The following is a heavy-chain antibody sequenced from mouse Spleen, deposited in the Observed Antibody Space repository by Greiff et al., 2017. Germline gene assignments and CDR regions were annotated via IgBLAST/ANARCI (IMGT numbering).Heavy chain of an antibody. J-gene: IGHJ2*01. D-gene: IGHD1-1*01. Sequence: QVQLQQSGADLVKPGASVKLSCTASGYTFTSYWMHWVQQRPGQGLEWIGMIHPSSGSTNYNEKFKSKATLTVDKSSSTAYMQLSSLTSEDSAVYYCARHSSLGYWGQGTTRTVSS. CDR2: IHPSSGST. CDR3: ARHSSLGY. CDR1: GYTFTSYW. V-gene: IGHV1-64*01.